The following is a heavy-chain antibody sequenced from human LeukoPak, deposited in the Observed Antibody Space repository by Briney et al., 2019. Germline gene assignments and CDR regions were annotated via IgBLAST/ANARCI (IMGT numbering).Heavy chain of an antibody. CDR2: INPNSGGT. V-gene: IGHV1-2*02. Sequence: ASVKVSCKASGYTFTGYYMHWVRQAPGQGLEWMGWINPNSGGTNYAQKFQGRVTMTRDTSISTAYMELSRLRSDDTAVYYCARDFPVAATHWFDPWGQGTLVTVSS. J-gene: IGHJ5*02. D-gene: IGHD2-15*01. CDR1: GYTFTGYY. CDR3: ARDFPVAATHWFDP.